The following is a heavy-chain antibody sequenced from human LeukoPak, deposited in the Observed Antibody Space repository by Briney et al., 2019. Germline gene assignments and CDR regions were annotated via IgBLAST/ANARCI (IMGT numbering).Heavy chain of an antibody. V-gene: IGHV4-34*01. J-gene: IGHJ6*02. Sequence: PSEILSLTCAVYGGSFSGYYWSWIRQPPGKGLEWIGEINHSGSTNYNPSLKSRVTISVDTSKNQFSLKLSSVTAADTAVYYCASPYCSSTSCYHYYYGMDVWGQGTTVTVSS. CDR3: ASPYCSSTSCYHYYYGMDV. CDR1: GGSFSGYY. D-gene: IGHD2-2*01. CDR2: INHSGST.